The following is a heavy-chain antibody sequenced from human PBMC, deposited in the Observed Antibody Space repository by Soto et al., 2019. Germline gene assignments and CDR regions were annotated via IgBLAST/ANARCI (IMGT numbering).Heavy chain of an antibody. CDR1: GYTFTSYG. CDR2: ISAYNGKT. V-gene: IGHV1-18*01. Sequence: QVQLVQSGGEVKKPGASVKLSCTASGYTFTSYGISWVRQAPGQGLEWMGWISAYNGKTNYAQNVQGRVTMXTXTXTRTAYMDVRSLRSDDTAVYYCARGGDVNYYHGMDVWGQGTTVTVSS. J-gene: IGHJ6*02. CDR3: ARGGDVNYYHGMDV. D-gene: IGHD5-12*01.